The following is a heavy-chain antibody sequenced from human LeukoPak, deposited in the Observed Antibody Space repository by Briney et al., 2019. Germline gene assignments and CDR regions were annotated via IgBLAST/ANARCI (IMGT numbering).Heavy chain of an antibody. CDR1: GGTFRTTG. J-gene: IGHJ4*02. D-gene: IGHD2-2*01. CDR3: ATDFGCSSTSCYGGD. V-gene: IGHV1-69*13. Sequence: SVKVSCKASGGTFRTTGISWLRQAPGQGPEWMGGILPMLGRGNYPQKLQGRVTITAEESTNTVYMELSGLRSEDTAVYYCATDFGCSSTSCYGGDWGQGTLVTVSS. CDR2: ILPMLGRG.